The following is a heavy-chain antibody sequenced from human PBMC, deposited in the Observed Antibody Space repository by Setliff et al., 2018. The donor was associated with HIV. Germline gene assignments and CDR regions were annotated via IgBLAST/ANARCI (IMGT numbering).Heavy chain of an antibody. CDR1: GYSFTSYW. J-gene: IGHJ4*02. V-gene: IGHV5-51*01. CDR3: AREHRLCSGERCVLPDY. CDR2: IYPGDSDV. D-gene: IGHD2-15*01. Sequence: GESLKISCKGSGYSFTSYWIGWVRQMPGKGLEWMGIIYPGDSDVRYNLSFQGQVTVSVDKSINTAYLQWSSLKASDTATYYCAREHRLCSGERCVLPDYWGQGTLVTVSS.